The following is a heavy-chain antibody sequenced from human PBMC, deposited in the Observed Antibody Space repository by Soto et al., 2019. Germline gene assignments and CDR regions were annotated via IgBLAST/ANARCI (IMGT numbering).Heavy chain of an antibody. J-gene: IGHJ6*02. Sequence: GGSLRLSCAASGFTFSSYGMHWVRQAPGKGLEWVAVIWYDGSNKYYADSVKGRFTISRDNSKNTLYLQMNSLRAEDTAVYYCARGSRPLVGATGWVGYYYYGMDVWGQGTTVTVSS. CDR3: ARGSRPLVGATGWVGYYYYGMDV. V-gene: IGHV3-33*01. CDR1: GFTFSSYG. D-gene: IGHD1-26*01. CDR2: IWYDGSNK.